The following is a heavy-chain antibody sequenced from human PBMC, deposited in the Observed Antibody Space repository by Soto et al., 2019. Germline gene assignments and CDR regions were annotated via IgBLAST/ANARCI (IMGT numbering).Heavy chain of an antibody. CDR2: IFWDDDK. Sequence: QITLKESGPTLVKPTQTLTLTCTFSGFSLSTSGVGVGWVRQPPGKALEWLALIFWDDDKHYSPSLKSRVTTTKATSKNQSVLTIANMNPVASATYYCAHREGYNYYHFAYWGQETLVTVSS. J-gene: IGHJ4*02. V-gene: IGHV2-5*02. D-gene: IGHD5-12*01. CDR3: AHREGYNYYHFAY. CDR1: GFSLSTSGVG.